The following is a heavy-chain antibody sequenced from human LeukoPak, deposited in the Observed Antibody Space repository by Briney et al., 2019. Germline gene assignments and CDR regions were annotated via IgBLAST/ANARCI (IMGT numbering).Heavy chain of an antibody. V-gene: IGHV3-9*01. CDR1: GFTFDDYA. Sequence: PVRSLRLTCAASGFTFDDYAMHWVRQAPGKGLEWVSGISWNSGSIGYADSVKGRFTISRDNAKNSLYLQMNSLRAEDTALYYCAKGGAGSWFDPWGQGTLVTVSS. CDR3: AKGGAGSWFDP. J-gene: IGHJ5*02. D-gene: IGHD6-13*01. CDR2: ISWNSGSI.